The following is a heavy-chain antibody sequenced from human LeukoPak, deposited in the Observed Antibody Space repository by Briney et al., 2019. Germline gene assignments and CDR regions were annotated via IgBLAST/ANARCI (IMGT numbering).Heavy chain of an antibody. Sequence: PGGSLRLSCAASGFTFSNFWMTWVRQAPGKGLEWVATIKQDETEKYYVDSVKGRFTISRDNAKNSLFLQMNSLRAEDTAVYYCARPYYYSSGSLPYWGQGTLVTVSS. CDR2: IKQDETEK. CDR1: GFTFSNFW. CDR3: ARPYYYSSGSLPY. J-gene: IGHJ4*02. D-gene: IGHD3-10*01. V-gene: IGHV3-7*01.